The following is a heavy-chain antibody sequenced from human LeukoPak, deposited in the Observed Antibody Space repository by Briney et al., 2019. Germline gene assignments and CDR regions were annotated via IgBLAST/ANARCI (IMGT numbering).Heavy chain of an antibody. D-gene: IGHD3-10*01. CDR2: INHSGST. J-gene: IGHJ4*02. CDR3: ARAPYYYGSGSYHKPPFDY. V-gene: IGHV4-34*01. CDR1: GGSFSGYY. Sequence: PSETLSLTCAVYGGSFSGYYWSWIRQPPGKGLEWIGEINHSGSTNYNPSLKSRVTISVDASKNQFSLKLSSVTAADTAVYYCARAPYYYGSGSYHKPPFDYWGQGTLVTVSS.